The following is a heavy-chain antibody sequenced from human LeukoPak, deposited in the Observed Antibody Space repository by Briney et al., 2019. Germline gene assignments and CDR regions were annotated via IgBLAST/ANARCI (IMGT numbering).Heavy chain of an antibody. CDR2: INPVTGGT. J-gene: IGHJ4*02. V-gene: IGHV1-2*02. Sequence: ASVKVSCKASGYIFTDYYVHWVRQAPGQGLEWMAWINPVTGGTNYAQKFQDRVTVTRDTSTSTAYMELSSLGSDDMAVYFCARANPIYVFWIGYFWGQGTLVTVSS. CDR1: GYIFTDYY. D-gene: IGHD3/OR15-3a*01. CDR3: ARANPIYVFWIGYF.